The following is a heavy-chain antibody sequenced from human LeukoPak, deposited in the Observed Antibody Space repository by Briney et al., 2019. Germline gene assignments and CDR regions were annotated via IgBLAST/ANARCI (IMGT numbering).Heavy chain of an antibody. D-gene: IGHD2-2*01. CDR1: GFTFSSYS. CDR3: ARAYCSSTSCYPHDAFDI. J-gene: IGHJ3*02. Sequence: GGSLRLSCAASGFTFSSYSMNWVRQAPGKGLEWVSSISSSSSYIYYADSVKGRFTISRDNAKNSLYLQMNSLRAEDTAVYYCARAYCSSTSCYPHDAFDIWGQGTMVTVSS. V-gene: IGHV3-21*01. CDR2: ISSSSSYI.